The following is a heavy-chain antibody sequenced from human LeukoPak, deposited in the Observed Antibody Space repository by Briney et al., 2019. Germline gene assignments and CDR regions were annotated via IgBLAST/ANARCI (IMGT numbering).Heavy chain of an antibody. CDR2: VNSDGSNT. CDR3: VRHYGGY. J-gene: IGHJ4*02. CDR1: GFTFSTYW. D-gene: IGHD4-23*01. Sequence: GGSLRLSCAASGFTFSTYWMHWVRQVPGKGLVWASRVNSDGSNTRHADSVKGRFTISRDNAKDTLFLHMSSLRVEDTAVYYCVRHYGGYWGQGILVTVSS. V-gene: IGHV3-74*01.